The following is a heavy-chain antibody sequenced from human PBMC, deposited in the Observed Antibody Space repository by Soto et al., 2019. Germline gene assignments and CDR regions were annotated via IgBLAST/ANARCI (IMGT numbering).Heavy chain of an antibody. CDR3: ARLMSSAYYLDS. Sequence: GGSLRLSCAASGFTFSSYSMDWVRQAPGKGLEWVSSISSSGTYIYYADSVKGRFTLSRDNAKKSLDLQMNSLRAEDTAVYYCARLMSSAYYLDSWGQGTPVPVSA. J-gene: IGHJ4*02. V-gene: IGHV3-21*01. CDR2: ISSSGTYI. CDR1: GFTFSSYS. D-gene: IGHD3-22*01.